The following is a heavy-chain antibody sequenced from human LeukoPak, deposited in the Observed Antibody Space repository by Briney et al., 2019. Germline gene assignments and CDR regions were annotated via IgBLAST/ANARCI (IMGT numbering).Heavy chain of an antibody. V-gene: IGHV1-69*04. J-gene: IGHJ5*02. D-gene: IGHD5-24*01. CDR3: ARVDGYYWFDP. CDR2: IIPILGIA. CDR1: GGTFSSSA. Sequence: SVKVSCKASGGTFSSSAISWVRQAPGQGLEWMGRIIPILGIANYAQKFQGRVTITADKSTSTAYMELSSLRSEDTAVYYCARVDGYYWFDPWGQGTLVTVSS.